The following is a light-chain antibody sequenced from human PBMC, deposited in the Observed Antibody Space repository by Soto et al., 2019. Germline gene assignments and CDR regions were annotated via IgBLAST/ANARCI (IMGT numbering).Light chain of an antibody. V-gene: IGKV2-28*01. CDR1: QSLLNSNGYNY. CDR2: LGS. CDR3: MQGTHWPPT. Sequence: DVVMTQSPLSLPVIPGEPASISCRSSQSLLNSNGYNYLDWYLQKPGQSPQLLIYLGSNRASGVPDRFSGSGSGTDFTLKISRVEAEDLVVYYCMQGTHWPPTFGQGTKVDIK. J-gene: IGKJ1*01.